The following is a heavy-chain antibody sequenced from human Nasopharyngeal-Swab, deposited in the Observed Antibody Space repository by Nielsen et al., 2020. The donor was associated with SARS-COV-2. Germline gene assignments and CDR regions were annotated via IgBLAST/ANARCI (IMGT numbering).Heavy chain of an antibody. CDR2: KWYRSKRHY. D-gene: IGHD2-15*01. V-gene: IGHV6-1*01. J-gene: IGHJ5*02. CDR1: GASVSSNTAA. CDR3: ARGSQGTRWS. Sequence: SEPLSPTCAIPGASVSSNTAAWCWIRQSPSRGLEWLGRKWYRSKRHYDYSESVKSRSTINPDTTKNQFYLQLNSVTPEDTAVDYCARGSQGTRWSWGQGTLVTVSS.